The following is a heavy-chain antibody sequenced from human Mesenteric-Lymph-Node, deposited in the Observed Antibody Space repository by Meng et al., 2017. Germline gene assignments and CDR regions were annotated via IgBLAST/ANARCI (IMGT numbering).Heavy chain of an antibody. CDR2: INPNSGGT. D-gene: IGHD5-12*01. CDR3: ARDLLRLDIVATDRLFDY. CDR1: GYTFTGYY. Sequence: ASVKVSCKASGYTFTGYYMHWVRQAPGQGLEWMGWINPNSGGTNYAQKFQGRVTMTRDTSISTAYMELSRLRSDDTAVYYCARDLLRLDIVATDRLFDYWGQGTLVTVSS. J-gene: IGHJ4*02. V-gene: IGHV1-2*02.